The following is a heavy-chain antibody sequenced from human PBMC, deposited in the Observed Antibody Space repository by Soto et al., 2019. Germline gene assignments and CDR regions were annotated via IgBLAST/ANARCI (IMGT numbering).Heavy chain of an antibody. V-gene: IGHV1-69*02. J-gene: IGHJ4*02. D-gene: IGHD2-15*01. Sequence: QVQLVQSGAEVKKPGSSVKVSCRASGGTFGSYSISWVRQAPGQGLEWIGRIIPILGIANYAQKFQGRVTITADKSTSTAYMELSSLRSEDTAVYYCATSPAGYCSGGSCETAGSDYWGQGTLVTVSS. CDR2: IIPILGIA. CDR1: GGTFGSYS. CDR3: ATSPAGYCSGGSCETAGSDY.